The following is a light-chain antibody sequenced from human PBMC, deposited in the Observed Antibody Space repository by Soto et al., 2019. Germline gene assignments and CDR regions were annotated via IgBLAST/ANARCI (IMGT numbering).Light chain of an antibody. CDR1: QSVRSSY. Sequence: EIVLTQSPGTLSLSPGERATLSCRASQSVRSSYLAWYQQNAGQAPRLLIYGASSRATGIPDRFSGSGSGTDFTLTISRLEPEDFATYYCQQSYSTPPWTFGQGTKVDI. J-gene: IGKJ1*01. V-gene: IGKV3-20*01. CDR2: GAS. CDR3: QQSYSTPPWT.